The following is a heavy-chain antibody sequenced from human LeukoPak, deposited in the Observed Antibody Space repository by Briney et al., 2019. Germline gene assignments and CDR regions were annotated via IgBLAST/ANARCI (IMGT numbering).Heavy chain of an antibody. CDR2: INGDGSST. J-gene: IGHJ3*02. CDR3: ANIVVVPAAPPDAFDI. Sequence: GGSLRLSCAASGFTFSNYWMHWVRQAPGKGLVWVSRINGDGSSTNYADSVKGRFTISRDNAKNTVYLQMNSLRVEDTAVYYCANIVVVPAAPPDAFDIWGQGTMVTVSS. D-gene: IGHD2-2*01. V-gene: IGHV3-74*01. CDR1: GFTFSNYW.